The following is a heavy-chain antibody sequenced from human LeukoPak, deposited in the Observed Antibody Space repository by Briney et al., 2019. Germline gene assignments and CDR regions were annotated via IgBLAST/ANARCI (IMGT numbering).Heavy chain of an antibody. CDR3: ARERDLAFDI. V-gene: IGHV3-23*01. CDR2: ISGSGDST. D-gene: IGHD3/OR15-3a*01. Sequence: GGSLRLSCEASGFTFSNCAMRWVRQAPGKGLEWVSGISGSGDSTYYADSVKGRFTISRDNSKNTLYLQMNSLRAEDTAVYYCARERDLAFDIWGQGTMVTVSS. CDR1: GFTFSNCA. J-gene: IGHJ3*02.